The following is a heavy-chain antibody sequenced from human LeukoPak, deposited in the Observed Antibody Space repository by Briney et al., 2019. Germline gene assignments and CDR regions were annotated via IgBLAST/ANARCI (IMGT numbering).Heavy chain of an antibody. CDR2: INRDGSTTSST. D-gene: IGHD1-26*01. V-gene: IGHV3-74*01. Sequence: GGSLRLSCAASGFIFSNYCMHWVRQAPGKGLVWLSRINRDGSTTSSTNYADSVKGRFTISRDNVKNTLYLQMQSLRAEDAAVYYCARDLGGKWELLSSYYMDVWGKGTTVTVSS. CDR3: ARDLGGKWELLSSYYMDV. CDR1: GFIFSNYC. J-gene: IGHJ6*03.